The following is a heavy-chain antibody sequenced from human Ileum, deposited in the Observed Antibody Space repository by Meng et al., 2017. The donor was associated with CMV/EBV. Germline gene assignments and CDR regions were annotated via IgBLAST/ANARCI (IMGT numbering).Heavy chain of an antibody. CDR3: ARDEIAAASLDY. J-gene: IGHJ4*02. CDR2: IYYSGSA. Sequence: TVSGGSISSSSYYWGWIRQPPGKGLEWIGSIYYSGSAYYNPSLKSRVTISVDTSKNQFSLKLSSVTAADTAVYYCARDEIAAASLDYWGQGTLVTVSS. V-gene: IGHV4-39*07. D-gene: IGHD6-13*01. CDR1: GGSISSSSYY.